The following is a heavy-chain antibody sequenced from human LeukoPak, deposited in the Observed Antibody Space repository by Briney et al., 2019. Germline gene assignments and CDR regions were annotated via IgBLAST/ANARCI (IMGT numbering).Heavy chain of an antibody. CDR3: AREVREDFWSAPDKFDY. Sequence: AGSLRLSCAASGFTFSSYWMSWVRQAPGKGLEWVANIKQDGSEKYYVDSVKGRFTISRDNAKNSLYPQMNSLRTEDTAMYHCAREVREDFWSAPDKFDYWGQGPLVTVSS. D-gene: IGHD3-3*01. CDR1: GFTFSSYW. J-gene: IGHJ4*02. CDR2: IKQDGSEK. V-gene: IGHV3-7*01.